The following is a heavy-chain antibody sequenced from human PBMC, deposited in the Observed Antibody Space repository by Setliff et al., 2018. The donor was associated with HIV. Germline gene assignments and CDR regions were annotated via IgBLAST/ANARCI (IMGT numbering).Heavy chain of an antibody. J-gene: IGHJ4*02. Sequence: GGSLRLSCAGSDSGDSGFIFSDYFMTWVRQAPGKGLEWLCYISSSGTTTYYGDSVKGRFTISRDNAKNSLYLQMNSLRAEDTAMYYCARDWRHGYDLNFDYWGQGTLVTVSS. V-gene: IGHV3-11*04. CDR3: ARDWRHGYDLNFDY. D-gene: IGHD5-12*01. CDR2: ISSSGTTT. CDR1: GFIFSDYF.